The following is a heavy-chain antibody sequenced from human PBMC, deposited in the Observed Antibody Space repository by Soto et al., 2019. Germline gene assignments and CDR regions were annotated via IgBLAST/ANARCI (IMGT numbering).Heavy chain of an antibody. CDR3: AKDPDYGDYTADY. CDR2: ISGSGGSA. CDR1: GFTFSSYA. D-gene: IGHD4-17*01. Sequence: GGSLRLSCAASGFTFSSYAMSWVRQAPGKGLEWVSAISGSGGSAYYADSVKGRFTISRDNSKNTLYLQMNSLRAEDTAVYYCAKDPDYGDYTADYWGQGTLVTVSS. J-gene: IGHJ4*02. V-gene: IGHV3-23*01.